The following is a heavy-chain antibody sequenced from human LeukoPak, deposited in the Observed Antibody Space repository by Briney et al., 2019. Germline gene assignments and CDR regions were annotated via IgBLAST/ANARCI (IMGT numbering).Heavy chain of an antibody. J-gene: IGHJ4*02. Sequence: GGSLRLSCAASGFTFSLYWMSWVRQAPGKGLEWVANIKQDGTEKYYVDSVKGRFTISRDNAKNSMYLQMNSLRAEDTALYYCARDPGDIVVAGTFDYWGQGTLVTVSS. D-gene: IGHD6-19*01. CDR1: GFTFSLYW. CDR2: IKQDGTEK. V-gene: IGHV3-7*03. CDR3: ARDPGDIVVAGTFDY.